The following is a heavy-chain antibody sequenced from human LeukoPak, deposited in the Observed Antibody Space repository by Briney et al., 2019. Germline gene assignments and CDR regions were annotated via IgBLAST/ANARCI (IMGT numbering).Heavy chain of an antibody. V-gene: IGHV3-33*01. CDR1: GFTFSSYG. CDR2: IWYDGSNK. J-gene: IGHJ4*02. D-gene: IGHD2-2*01. CDR3: ARLRARYCFSTTCSGAIDY. Sequence: GRSLRLSCAASGFTFSSYGMHWVRQAPGKGLEWVAVIWYDGSNKYYADSVKGRFTISRDNSKNTLYLQMNSLRAEDTAVYYCARLRARYCFSTTCSGAIDYWGQGTLVTVSS.